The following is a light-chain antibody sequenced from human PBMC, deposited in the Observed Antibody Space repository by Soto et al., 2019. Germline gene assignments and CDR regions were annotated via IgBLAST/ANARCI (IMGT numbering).Light chain of an antibody. CDR1: LSVGSY. CDR3: QQRSNWPLT. Sequence: EIVLTQSPATLSSSPGERATISCRVSLSVGSYLAWYQLNPGQAPRLLIYYASNMATCFPARFSGSGSGTDFSLFISSLEAEDFAAYNCQQRSNWPLTFGGGTKV. J-gene: IGKJ4*01. V-gene: IGKV3-11*01. CDR2: YAS.